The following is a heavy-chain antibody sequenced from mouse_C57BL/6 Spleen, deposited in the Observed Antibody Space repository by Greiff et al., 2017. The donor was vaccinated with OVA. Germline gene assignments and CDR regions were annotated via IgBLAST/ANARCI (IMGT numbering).Heavy chain of an antibody. Sequence: EVQLQQSGAELVRPGASVKLSCTASGFTIKDDYMHWVKQRPEQGLEWIGWIDPENGDTEYASKFQGKATITADTSSNTAYLQLSSLTSEDTAVYYCTRYYYGSSYYFDYWGQGTTLTVSS. J-gene: IGHJ2*01. CDR1: GFTIKDDY. V-gene: IGHV14-4*01. D-gene: IGHD1-1*01. CDR3: TRYYYGSSYYFDY. CDR2: IDPENGDT.